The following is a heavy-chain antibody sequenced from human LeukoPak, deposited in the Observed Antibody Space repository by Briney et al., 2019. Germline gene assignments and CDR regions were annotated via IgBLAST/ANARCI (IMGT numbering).Heavy chain of an antibody. CDR1: GFTFSSYS. J-gene: IGHJ4*02. CDR2: ISSSSSYI. V-gene: IGHV3-21*01. D-gene: IGHD6-19*01. CDR3: ATYRSSGWYMPPNY. Sequence: PGGSLRLSCAASGFTFSSYSMNWVRQAPGKGLEWVSPISSSSSYIYYADSVKGRFTISRDNAKNSLYLQMNSLRAEDTAVYYCATYRSSGWYMPPNYWGQGTLVTVSS.